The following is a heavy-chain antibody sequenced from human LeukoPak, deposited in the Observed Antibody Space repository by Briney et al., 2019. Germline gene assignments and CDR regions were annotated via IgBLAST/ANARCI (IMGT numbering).Heavy chain of an antibody. Sequence: SETLSLTCTVSGGSISSGSYYWSWIRQPAGKGLEWIGRIYTSGSTNYNPSLKSRVTISVDTSKNQFSLKLSSVTAADTAVYYCARATSYYDSSGYYEFRLDYWGQGTLVTVSS. J-gene: IGHJ4*02. CDR2: IYTSGST. V-gene: IGHV4-61*02. D-gene: IGHD3-22*01. CDR3: ARATSYYDSSGYYEFRLDY. CDR1: GGSISSGSYY.